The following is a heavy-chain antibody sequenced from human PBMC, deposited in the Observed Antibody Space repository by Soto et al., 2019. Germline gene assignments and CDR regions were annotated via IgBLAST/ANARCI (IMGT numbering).Heavy chain of an antibody. J-gene: IGHJ4*02. V-gene: IGHV3-53*01. Sequence: EVQLVESGGGLIQPGGSLRLSCAASGLTVSNNYMSWVRQAPGKGLEWVSIIYSGGSTYYADSVTGRFTISRDNSKNTLYLQIDSLRAEDTAVYYCARAFNWNDAYFDYWGQGTLVTVSS. D-gene: IGHD1-1*01. CDR3: ARAFNWNDAYFDY. CDR1: GLTVSNNY. CDR2: IYSGGST.